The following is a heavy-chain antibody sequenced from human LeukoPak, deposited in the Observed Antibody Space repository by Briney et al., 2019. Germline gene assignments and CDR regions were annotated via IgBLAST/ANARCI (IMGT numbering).Heavy chain of an antibody. V-gene: IGHV3-9*01. CDR3: AKINMYYYDSSGYYDY. Sequence: GGSLRLSCAASGFTFDDYAMHWVRQAPGKGLEWVAHITWNSGIIGYADSVKGRFTISRDNAKNSLYLQMNSLRAEDTALYYCAKINMYYYDSSGYYDYWGQGTLVTVSS. CDR1: GFTFDDYA. J-gene: IGHJ4*02. D-gene: IGHD3-22*01. CDR2: ITWNSGII.